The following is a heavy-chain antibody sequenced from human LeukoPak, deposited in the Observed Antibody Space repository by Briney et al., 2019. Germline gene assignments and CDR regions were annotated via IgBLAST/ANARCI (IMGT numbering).Heavy chain of an antibody. Sequence: GASVKVSCKASGYTFTSYDINWVRQATGQGLEWMGWTNPNSGNTGYAQKFQGRVTITRNTSISTAYMELSSLRSEDTAVYYCARGLPARYNWFDPWGQGTLVTVPS. CDR3: ARGLPARYNWFDP. CDR2: TNPNSGNT. D-gene: IGHD6-25*01. V-gene: IGHV1-8*03. CDR1: GYTFTSYD. J-gene: IGHJ5*02.